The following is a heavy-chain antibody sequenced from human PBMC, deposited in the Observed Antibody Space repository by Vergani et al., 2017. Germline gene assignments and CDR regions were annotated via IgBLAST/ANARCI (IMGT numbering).Heavy chain of an antibody. Sequence: EVQLLESGGDLVQPGGSLRLSCAASGFPFNHYPMNWVPQAPGKGLEWFSGISGSGGSTYYAGSVKGRFTISRDSSKDTLYLQMNSLSAGDTAVYYCAKANPRNSGYDYLYYYHAMDVWGQGTTVTVSS. CDR3: AKANPRNSGYDYLYYYHAMDV. J-gene: IGHJ6*02. D-gene: IGHD5-12*01. V-gene: IGHV3-23*01. CDR1: GFPFNHYP. CDR2: ISGSGGST.